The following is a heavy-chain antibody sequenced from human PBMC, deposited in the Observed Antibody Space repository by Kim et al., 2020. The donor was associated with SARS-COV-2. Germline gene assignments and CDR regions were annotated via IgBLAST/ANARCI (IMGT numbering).Heavy chain of an antibody. CDR2: IIPILGIA. V-gene: IGHV1-69*04. J-gene: IGHJ6*02. CDR1: GGTFSSYA. D-gene: IGHD3-10*01. Sequence: SVKVSCKASGGTFSSYAISWVRQAPGQGLEWMGRIIPILGIANYAQKVQGRVTITAAKSTSPAYMELSSLRSEDTAVYYCASQITMVRGVITNYGMDVWGQGTTVTVSS. CDR3: ASQITMVRGVITNYGMDV.